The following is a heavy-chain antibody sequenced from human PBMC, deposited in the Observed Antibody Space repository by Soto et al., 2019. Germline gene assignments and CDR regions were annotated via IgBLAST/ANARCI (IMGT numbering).Heavy chain of an antibody. Sequence: ASVKVSCKASGYTFTSYDINWVRQATGQGLEWMGWMNPNSGNTGYAQKFQGRVTMTRNTSISTAYMELSSLRSEDTAVYYCARGGSGDYYYYGMDVWRQGTTVTVSS. CDR1: GYTFTSYD. CDR3: ARGGSGDYYYYGMDV. D-gene: IGHD2-21*01. V-gene: IGHV1-8*01. J-gene: IGHJ6*02. CDR2: MNPNSGNT.